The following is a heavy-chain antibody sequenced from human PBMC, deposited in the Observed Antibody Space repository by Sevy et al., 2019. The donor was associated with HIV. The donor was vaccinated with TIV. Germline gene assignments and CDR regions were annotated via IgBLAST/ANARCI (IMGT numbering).Heavy chain of an antibody. CDR3: ARRDCTITSCHRGDAFDI. CDR1: GFTFSSYS. Sequence: GGSLRLSCAASGFTFSSYSMNWVRQAPGKWLEWVSSISGSSNYIYYADSMKGRFTISRDNAKNSLYLQMNSLRAEDTAVDYCARRDCTITSCHRGDAFDIWGQGTMVTVSS. J-gene: IGHJ3*02. D-gene: IGHD2-2*01. V-gene: IGHV3-21*01. CDR2: ISGSSNYI.